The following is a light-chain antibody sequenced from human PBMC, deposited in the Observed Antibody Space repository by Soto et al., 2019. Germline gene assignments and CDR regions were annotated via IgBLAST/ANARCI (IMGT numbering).Light chain of an antibody. CDR3: QQYGSSPPT. V-gene: IGKV3-20*01. J-gene: IGKJ1*01. CDR1: QSVSNNY. Sequence: EIVLTQSPGTLSLSPGERATLSCRASQSVSNNYLAWYQQKPGQAPRLLIYGASNRATGSPDRFSGSGSGTDFTLTISRLEPEDFAVYYCQQYGSSPPTFGQGTKVDIK. CDR2: GAS.